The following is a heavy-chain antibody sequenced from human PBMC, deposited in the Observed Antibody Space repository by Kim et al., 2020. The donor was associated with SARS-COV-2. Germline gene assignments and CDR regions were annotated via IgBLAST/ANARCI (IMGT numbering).Heavy chain of an antibody. CDR1: GYTFTSYY. CDR3: ARGFPRSVAQYNWFDP. J-gene: IGHJ5*02. V-gene: IGHV1-46*04. Sequence: ASVKVSCKASGYTFTSYYMHWVRQAPGQGLEWMGIINPSGGSTSYAQKLQGRVTMTRDTSTSTVYMELSSLRSEDTAVYYCARGFPRSVAQYNWFDPWGQGTLVTVSS. CDR2: INPSGGST. D-gene: IGHD3-10*01.